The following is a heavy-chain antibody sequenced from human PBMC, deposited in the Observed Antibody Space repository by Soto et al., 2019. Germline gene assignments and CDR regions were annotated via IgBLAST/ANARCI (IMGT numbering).Heavy chain of an antibody. J-gene: IGHJ6*02. Sequence: PGGSLRLSCATSGFTFSTDSMNWVRQAPGMGLEWVSSISSSSRYIHYADSVRGRFTISRDNAKNSLYLQINSLRAEDTAVYYCARDRVVAATSASPYCYYGRDVWGQGTTVTVSS. CDR3: ARDRVVAATSASPYCYYGRDV. CDR1: GFTFSTDS. CDR2: ISSSSRYI. D-gene: IGHD2-15*01. V-gene: IGHV3-21*01.